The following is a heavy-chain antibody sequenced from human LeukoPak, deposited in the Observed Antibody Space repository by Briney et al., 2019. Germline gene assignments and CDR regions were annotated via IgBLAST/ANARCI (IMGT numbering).Heavy chain of an antibody. CDR2: IKSDGSTT. CDR1: GSTFNSHW. D-gene: IGHD4-17*01. Sequence: AGGSLRLSCAASGSTFNSHWMHWVRQAPGKGLVWVSRIKSDGSTTTYADSVRGRFTISRDYAKNTLYLQMNSLRADDTAVYYCAYGDFAKCDYWGQGTQVTVSS. J-gene: IGHJ4*02. CDR3: AYGDFAKCDY. V-gene: IGHV3-74*01.